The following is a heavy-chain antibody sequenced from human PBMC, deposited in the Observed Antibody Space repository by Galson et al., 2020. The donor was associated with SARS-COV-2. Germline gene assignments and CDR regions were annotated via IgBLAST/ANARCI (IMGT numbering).Heavy chain of an antibody. D-gene: IGHD3-10*01. Sequence: GGSLRLSCAASGFTFSSYGMHWVRQAQGKGLEWVAVISYDGSNKYYADSVKGRFTISRDNSKNTLYLQMNSLRAEDTAVYYCAKSLLWFGELLVWGQGTLVTVSS. J-gene: IGHJ4*02. CDR3: AKSLLWFGELLV. CDR1: GFTFSSYG. CDR2: ISYDGSNK. V-gene: IGHV3-30*18.